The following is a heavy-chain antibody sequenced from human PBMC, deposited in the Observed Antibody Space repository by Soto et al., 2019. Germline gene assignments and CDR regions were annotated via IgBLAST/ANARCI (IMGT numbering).Heavy chain of an antibody. CDR1: GGSFSGYY. J-gene: IGHJ4*02. CDR3: ARGGRMATIPFDY. Sequence: SETLSLTCAVYGGSFSGYYWSWNRQPPGKGLEWIGEINHSGSTNYNPSLKSRVTISVDTSKNQFSLRLSSVDAADTAVYYCARGGRMATIPFDYWGQGTLVTVSS. D-gene: IGHD5-12*01. CDR2: INHSGST. V-gene: IGHV4-34*01.